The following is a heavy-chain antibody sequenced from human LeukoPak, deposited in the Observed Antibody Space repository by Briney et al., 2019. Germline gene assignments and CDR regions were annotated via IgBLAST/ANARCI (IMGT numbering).Heavy chain of an antibody. V-gene: IGHV4-34*01. CDR2: INHSGST. J-gene: IGHJ5*02. Sequence: SETLSLTCAVYGGSFSGYYWSWIRQPPGKGLEWIVEINHSGSTNYNPSLKSRVTISVDTSKNQFSLKLSSVTAADTAVYYCARLRGRQAARPWAYSSWGQGTLVTVSS. D-gene: IGHD6-6*01. CDR3: ARLRGRQAARPWAYSS. CDR1: GGSFSGYY.